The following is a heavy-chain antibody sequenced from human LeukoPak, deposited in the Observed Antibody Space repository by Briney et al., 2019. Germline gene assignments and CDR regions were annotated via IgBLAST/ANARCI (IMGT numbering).Heavy chain of an antibody. CDR1: GFTFTSYA. D-gene: IGHD5-18*01. CDR2: ISGGGGST. CDR3: ATPGGYSYGYDSSGYHY. Sequence: GGSLRLSCAASGFTFTSYAMTWVRQAPGKGLEWVSSISGGGGSTYYADSVKGRFTIFRDNSKNTLYLQMNSLRAEDTAVYYCATPGGYSYGYDSSGYHYWGQGTLVTVSS. J-gene: IGHJ4*02. V-gene: IGHV3-23*01.